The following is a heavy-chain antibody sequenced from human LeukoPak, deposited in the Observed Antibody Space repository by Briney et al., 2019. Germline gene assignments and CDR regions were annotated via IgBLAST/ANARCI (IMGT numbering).Heavy chain of an antibody. Sequence: ASVKVSCKASGYTFTSYYMHWVRQAPGQGLEWMGIINPSGGSTSYAQKFQGRVTMTRDTSTSTVYMELSSLRSEDTAVYYCARDNYYDSSGYPDLDYWGQGTLVTVSS. CDR1: GYTFTSYY. D-gene: IGHD3-22*01. J-gene: IGHJ4*02. CDR3: ARDNYYDSSGYPDLDY. V-gene: IGHV1-46*01. CDR2: INPSGGST.